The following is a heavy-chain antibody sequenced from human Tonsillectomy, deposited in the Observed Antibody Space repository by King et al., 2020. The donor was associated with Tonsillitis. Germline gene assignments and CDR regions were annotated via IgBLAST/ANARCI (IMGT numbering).Heavy chain of an antibody. CDR2: IIPIFGAP. D-gene: IGHD3-3*02. Sequence: QLVQSGAEVKKPRSSVKVSCKASGGTFSSYPISWVRQAPGQGLEWMGGIIPIFGAPNYAQKFQGRVTITADESTSTAYMELSSLRSDDTAVYYCARAQEPFRNDAFDIWGQGTMVTVSS. V-gene: IGHV1-69*01. CDR3: ARAQEPFRNDAFDI. J-gene: IGHJ3*02. CDR1: GGTFSSYP.